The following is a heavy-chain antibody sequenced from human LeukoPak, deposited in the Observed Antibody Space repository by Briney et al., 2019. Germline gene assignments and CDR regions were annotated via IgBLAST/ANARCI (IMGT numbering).Heavy chain of an antibody. D-gene: IGHD5-18*01. CDR1: GDSVSSNSAA. V-gene: IGHV6-1*01. J-gene: IGHJ4*02. CDR3: ARGDTARSFRTNFDY. CDR2: TYYRSKWYN. Sequence: SQTLSLTCAISGDSVSSNSAAWNWIRQSPSRGLEWLGRTYYRSKWYNDYAVSVKSRITINPDTSKNQFSLQLNSVTAADTAVYYCARGDTARSFRTNFDYWGQGTLVTVSS.